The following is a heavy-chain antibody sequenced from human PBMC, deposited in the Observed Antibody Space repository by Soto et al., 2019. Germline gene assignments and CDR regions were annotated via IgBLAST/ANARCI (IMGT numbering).Heavy chain of an antibody. CDR3: ARDASIAPPVTTYYFDY. J-gene: IGHJ4*02. CDR2: ISYDGSNK. CDR1: GFTFSSYA. V-gene: IGHV3-30-3*01. Sequence: QVQLVESGGGVVQPGRSLRLSCAASGFTFSSYAMHWVRQAPGKWLEWVAVISYDGSNKYYADSVKGRFTISRDNSKNTLYLQMNSLRAEDTAVYYCARDASIAPPVTTYYFDYWGQGTLVTVSS. D-gene: IGHD4-17*01.